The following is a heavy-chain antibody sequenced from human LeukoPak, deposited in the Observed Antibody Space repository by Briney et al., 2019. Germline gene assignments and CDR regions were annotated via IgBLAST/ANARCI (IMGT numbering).Heavy chain of an antibody. CDR3: ARSATNDYYYVYMAG. Sequence: RRALRVSRVASGFNFSNYGRHSVRPAPGRGGEWVAVTLFDGGRKNYADSVKGQFTISRDNSKTTLYLQMKILRAEATAVYYCARSATNDYYYVYMAGWGKGTTVTVSS. CDR1: GFNFSNYG. J-gene: IGHJ6*03. CDR2: TLFDGGRK. V-gene: IGHV3-33*05.